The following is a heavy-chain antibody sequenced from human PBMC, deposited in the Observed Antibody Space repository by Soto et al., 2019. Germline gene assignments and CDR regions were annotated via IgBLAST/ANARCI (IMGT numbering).Heavy chain of an antibody. CDR3: ARVSIAVAGIAYYFDY. CDR1: GFSFSSCA. J-gene: IGHJ4*02. D-gene: IGHD6-19*01. CDR2: VSHDGSNK. Sequence: QVPLVESGGGVVKPGRSLRLSCAASGFSFSSCAMHWVRQAPGKGLEWVAVVSHDGSNKYYADSVKGRVTISRDNSINTVYLQMNSLRAEDTAVYYCARVSIAVAGIAYYFDYWGQGTLVTVSS. V-gene: IGHV3-30-3*01.